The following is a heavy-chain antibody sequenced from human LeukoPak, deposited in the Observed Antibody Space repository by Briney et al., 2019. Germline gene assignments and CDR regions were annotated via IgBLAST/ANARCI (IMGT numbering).Heavy chain of an antibody. J-gene: IGHJ6*03. V-gene: IGHV3-9*03. D-gene: IGHD3-10*01. CDR3: AKASGSYYYYYIGV. CDR2: ISWNSGNI. Sequence: GRSLRLSCAASGFTFDDYAMHWVRQAPGKGLEWVSGISWNSGNIDYADSVKGRFTISRDNAKNSLYLQMNSLRAEDMALYYCAKASGSYYYYYIGVWGKGTTVTVSS. CDR1: GFTFDDYA.